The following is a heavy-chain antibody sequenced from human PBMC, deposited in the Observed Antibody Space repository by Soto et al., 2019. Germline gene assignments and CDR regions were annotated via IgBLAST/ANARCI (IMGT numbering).Heavy chain of an antibody. V-gene: IGHV4-39*01. CDR3: AKHVNIANLYYYYGMDV. J-gene: IGHJ6*02. Sequence: QLQLQESGPGLVKPSETLSLTCTVSGGSISTSNYYWGWIRQPPGKGLEWIGTIYYSGNTYYNPSVKSRVTISVDTSRNQFSLKIISVTAADTAVYYCAKHVNIANLYYYYGMDVWGRGTTVTVSS. CDR2: IYYSGNT. CDR1: GGSISTSNYY. D-gene: IGHD2-8*01.